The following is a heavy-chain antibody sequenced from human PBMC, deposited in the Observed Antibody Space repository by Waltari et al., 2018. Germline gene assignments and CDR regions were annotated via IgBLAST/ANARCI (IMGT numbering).Heavy chain of an antibody. V-gene: IGHV3-30*18. CDR2: ASFDGSTT. D-gene: IGHD3-10*01. Sequence: QVQLVESGGGVVQPGMSLRLSCAASGFSFSHFGMHWVRQAPGKGLEWVALASFDGSTTYYADSVRGRFTISRDNSKNTLYLDINTLRVDDTAIYYCAKDAFGNTYLDHWGQGTLVTVSS. J-gene: IGHJ5*02. CDR3: AKDAFGNTYLDH. CDR1: GFSFSHFG.